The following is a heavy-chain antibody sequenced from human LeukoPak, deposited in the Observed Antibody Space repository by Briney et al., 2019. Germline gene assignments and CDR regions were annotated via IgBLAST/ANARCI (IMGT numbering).Heavy chain of an antibody. D-gene: IGHD6-19*01. CDR2: IRYSGST. J-gene: IGHJ4*02. CDR1: GGSISTSRYY. Sequence: SETLSLTCTVSGGSISTSRYYWGWIRQPPGKGLEWIVYIRYSGSTRYNPSLKSRVTISVDTSKNQFSLMLSYVTAADTAVYYCARGAGWYNYWGQGILVTVSS. V-gene: IGHV4-39*07. CDR3: ARGAGWYNY.